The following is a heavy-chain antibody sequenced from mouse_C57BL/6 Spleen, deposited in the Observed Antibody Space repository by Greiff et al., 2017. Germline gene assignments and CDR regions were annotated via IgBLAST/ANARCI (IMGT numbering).Heavy chain of an antibody. V-gene: IGHV1-15*01. D-gene: IGHD1-1*01. Sequence: QVQLQQSGAELVRPGASVTLSCKASGYTFTDYEMHWVKQTPVHGLEWIGAIDPETGGTAYNQKFKGKAILTADKSSSTAYMELRSLTSEDSPVYYCSSFWFAYWGQGTLVTVSA. CDR3: SSFWFAY. CDR2: IDPETGGT. J-gene: IGHJ3*01. CDR1: GYTFTDYE.